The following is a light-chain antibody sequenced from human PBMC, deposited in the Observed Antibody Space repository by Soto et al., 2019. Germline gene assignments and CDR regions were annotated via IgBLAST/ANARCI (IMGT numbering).Light chain of an antibody. CDR3: QQSYSTPYT. J-gene: IGKJ2*01. Sequence: DIQMTQSPSTLSASVGDRVTITCRASQSTYTYLNWYQQKVGKAPRLLIYAASSLQGGIPSRFSGSGSGTDFTLTISSLQPEDFVTYYCQQSYSTPYTFGQGTKLEIK. CDR2: AAS. V-gene: IGKV1-39*01. CDR1: QSTYTY.